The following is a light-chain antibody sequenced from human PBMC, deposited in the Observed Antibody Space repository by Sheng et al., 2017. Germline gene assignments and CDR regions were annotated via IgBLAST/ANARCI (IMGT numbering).Light chain of an antibody. J-gene: IGLJ2*01. V-gene: IGLV1-51*02. CDR1: APTSEVI. CDR3: GTWGDSQTI. Sequence: QPVLTQPPSASGTPGRGSPSLVLEAAPTSEVIMYTGTSSSQEQPPNLLMYENNKRPSGIPDRFSGSKSGTSATLAITGLQTGDEADYYCGTWGDSQTIFGGGTKLTVL. CDR2: ENN.